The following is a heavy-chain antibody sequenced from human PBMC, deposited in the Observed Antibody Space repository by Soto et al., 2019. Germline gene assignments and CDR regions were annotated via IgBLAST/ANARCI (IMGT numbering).Heavy chain of an antibody. V-gene: IGHV4-61*01. CDR2: IYYSGST. Sequence: SETLSLTCTVSGGSVSSGSYYWSWIRQPPRKGLEWIGYIYYSGSTNYNPSLKSRVNISVDTSKNQFSLKLSSVTAADTAVYYCASFSPYSYGLHGLVDYWGQGTLVTVSS. CDR3: ASFSPYSYGLHGLVDY. J-gene: IGHJ4*02. CDR1: GGSVSSGSYY. D-gene: IGHD5-18*01.